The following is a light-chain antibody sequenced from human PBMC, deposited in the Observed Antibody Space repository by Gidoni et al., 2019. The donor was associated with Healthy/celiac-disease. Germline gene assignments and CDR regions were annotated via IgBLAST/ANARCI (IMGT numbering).Light chain of an antibody. CDR1: SSNIGNNY. V-gene: IGLV1-51*01. CDR3: GTWDSSLSAWV. CDR2: DNN. Sequence: QSVLPPPPSVSAAPGQKVTISCSGSSSNIGNNYVSWYQQLPGTAPKLLIYDNNKRPAGIPDRFSGSKAGTSATLGSTGLQTGDEADYYCGTWDSSLSAWVFGGGTKLTVL. J-gene: IGLJ3*02.